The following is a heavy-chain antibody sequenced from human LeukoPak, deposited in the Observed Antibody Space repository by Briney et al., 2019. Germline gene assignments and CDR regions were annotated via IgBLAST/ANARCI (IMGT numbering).Heavy chain of an antibody. CDR3: ARGSSWVRGVYFDY. D-gene: IGHD3-10*01. J-gene: IGHJ4*02. Sequence: SETLSLTCTVSGGSISSGSYYWSWIRQPAGKGLEWIGRIYTSGSTNYDPSLKSRVTISVDTSKNQFSLKLSSVTAADTAVYYCARGSSWVRGVYFDYWGQGTLVTVSS. CDR1: GGSISSGSYY. V-gene: IGHV4-61*02. CDR2: IYTSGST.